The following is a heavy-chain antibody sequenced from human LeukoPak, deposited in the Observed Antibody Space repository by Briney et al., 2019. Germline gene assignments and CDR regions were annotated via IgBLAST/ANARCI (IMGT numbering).Heavy chain of an antibody. D-gene: IGHD2-2*01. CDR2: ITLIFGTA. CDR1: GGTFSSYA. Sequence: SVKVSCKASGGTFSSYAITWVRQAPGQGLEWMGGITLIFGTANYAQKFQGRVTITADKSTSTAYMELSSLRSEDTAVYYCAVHDCSSTSCYGDFDWLFLFDYWGQGTLVTVSS. V-gene: IGHV1-69*06. J-gene: IGHJ4*02. CDR3: AVHDCSSTSCYGDFDWLFLFDY.